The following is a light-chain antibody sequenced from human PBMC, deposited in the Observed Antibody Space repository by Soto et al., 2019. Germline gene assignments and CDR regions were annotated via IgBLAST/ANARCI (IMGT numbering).Light chain of an antibody. CDR2: DIN. CDR1: NFNIGAGYQ. V-gene: IGLV1-40*03. J-gene: IGLJ2*01. CDR3: QSYDSSLSDVV. Sequence: QAVVTQPPSVSGAPGQRVTISCTGSNFNIGAGYQLHWYQHLPGTAPKLLIYDINNRPSGVPDRFSASKSGASASLAITGLQAEDEADYYCQSYDSSLSDVVFGGGTKVTVL.